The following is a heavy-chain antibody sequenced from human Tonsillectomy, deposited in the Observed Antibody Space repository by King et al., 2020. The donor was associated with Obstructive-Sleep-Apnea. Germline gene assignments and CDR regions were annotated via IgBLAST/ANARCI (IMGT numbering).Heavy chain of an antibody. J-gene: IGHJ2*01. Sequence: MQLQESGPGLVKPSETLSLTCTVSGGSISSYYWSWIRQPPGKGLEWIGYIYYSGRTNYNPSLKSRFTISVDTSKNQFSLKLSSVTAADTAVYYCARVLYDYDSSGYHYGGYWYFDLWGRGTLVTVSS. CDR2: IYYSGRT. CDR1: GGSISSYY. V-gene: IGHV4-59*01. CDR3: ARVLYDYDSSGYHYGGYWYFDL. D-gene: IGHD3-22*01.